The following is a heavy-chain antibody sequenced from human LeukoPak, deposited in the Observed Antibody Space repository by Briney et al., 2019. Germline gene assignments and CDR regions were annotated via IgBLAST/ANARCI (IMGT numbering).Heavy chain of an antibody. CDR3: ARVTEAPYYFDY. CDR2: ISSSSSYI. CDR1: GFTFSCYS. Sequence: PGGSLILACAASGFTFSCYSMNWVRQAPGKGLEWVSSISSSSSYIYYADSVKGRFTISRDNAKNSLYLQMNSLRAEDTAAYYCARVTEAPYYFDYWGQGTLVTVSS. V-gene: IGHV3-21*01. J-gene: IGHJ4*02.